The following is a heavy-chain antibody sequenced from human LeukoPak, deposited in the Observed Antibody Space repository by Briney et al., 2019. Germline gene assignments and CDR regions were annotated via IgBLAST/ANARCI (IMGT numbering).Heavy chain of an antibody. V-gene: IGHV4-39*07. CDR2: IYYSGST. D-gene: IGHD3-10*01. CDR3: ARVPWARLLVGAENYYYYYGMDV. J-gene: IGHJ6*02. CDR1: GGSISSSSYY. Sequence: SETLSLTCTVSGGSISSSSYYWSWIRQPPGKGLEWIGSIYYSGSTYYNPSLKSRVTISVDTSKNQFSLKLSSVTAADTAVYYCARVPWARLLVGAENYYYYYGMDVWGQGTTVTVSS.